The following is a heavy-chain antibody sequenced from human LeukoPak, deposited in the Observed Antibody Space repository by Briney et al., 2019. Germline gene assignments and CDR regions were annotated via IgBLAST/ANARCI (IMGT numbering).Heavy chain of an antibody. CDR3: ARASHDTLFDY. CDR1: GFTFSDYY. J-gene: IGHJ4*02. D-gene: IGHD1-1*01. CDR2: ISSSGSTI. V-gene: IGHV3-11*01. Sequence: GGSLRLSCAPSGFTFSDYYMSWIRQAPGKGLEWVSYISSSGSTIYYADSVKGRFTISRDNAKNSLYLQMNSLRAEDTAVYYCARASHDTLFDYWGQGTLVTVSS.